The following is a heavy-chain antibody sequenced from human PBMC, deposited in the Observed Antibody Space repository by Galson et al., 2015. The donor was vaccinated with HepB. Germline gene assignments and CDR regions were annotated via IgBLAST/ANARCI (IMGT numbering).Heavy chain of an antibody. J-gene: IGHJ4*02. V-gene: IGHV3-9*02. D-gene: IGHD5-18*01. CDR1: GFTSDDYA. CDR3: VKDRNRGYDYGYWGVFDY. CDR2: INWNSKNR. Sequence: SLRLSCAGSGFTSDDYAMHWVRQAPGKGLEWVSGINWNSKNRAYADSVKGRFTISRDNAKNSLYLQTNGLRAEDTALYYCVKDRNRGYDYGYWGVFDYWGQGTLVAVSS.